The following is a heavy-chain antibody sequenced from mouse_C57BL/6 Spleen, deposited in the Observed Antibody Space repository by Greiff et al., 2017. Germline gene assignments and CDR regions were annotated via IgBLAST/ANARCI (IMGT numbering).Heavy chain of an antibody. V-gene: IGHV1-52*01. CDR3: ARSSSGYGGAMDY. CDR1: GYTFTSYW. D-gene: IGHD3-2*02. J-gene: IGHJ4*01. CDR2: IDPSDSET. Sequence: QVQLKQPGAELVRPGSSVKLSCKASGYTFTSYWMHWVKQRPIQGLEWIGNIDPSDSETHYNQKFKDKATLTVDKSSSTAYMQLSSLTSEDSAVYYCARSSSGYGGAMDYWGQGTSVTVSS.